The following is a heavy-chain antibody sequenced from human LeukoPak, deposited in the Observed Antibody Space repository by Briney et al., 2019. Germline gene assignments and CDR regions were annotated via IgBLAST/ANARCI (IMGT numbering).Heavy chain of an antibody. CDR2: ITSGGSST. J-gene: IGHJ4*02. V-gene: IGHV3-23*01. D-gene: IGHD2-2*01. CDR1: GFGFSDYA. Sequence: GGSLRLSCAASGFGFSDYAMSWVRQAPGKGLEWVSTITSGGSSTFYTDSVKGRFTISRDNSKNTLSLAMNNLRAEDTAVYYCAKERNARGALDYWGRGTLVTVSS. CDR3: AKERNARGALDY.